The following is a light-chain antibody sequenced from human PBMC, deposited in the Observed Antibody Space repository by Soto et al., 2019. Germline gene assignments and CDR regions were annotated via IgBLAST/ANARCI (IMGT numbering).Light chain of an antibody. CDR3: LHYSNYPLT. Sequence: DIQMTQSPSSLSASVGDRVTITCRASYKIGNWLAWFQQKPGKAPKLLIYNASTVESGVPSRFSGSGSGTEFTLTISSLQTDDFASYYCLHYSNYPLTFGGGTRVDIK. CDR2: NAS. V-gene: IGKV1-5*03. J-gene: IGKJ4*01. CDR1: YKIGNW.